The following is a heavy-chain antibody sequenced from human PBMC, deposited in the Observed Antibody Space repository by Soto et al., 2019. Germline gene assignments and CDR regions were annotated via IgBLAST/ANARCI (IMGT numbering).Heavy chain of an antibody. D-gene: IGHD3-3*01. V-gene: IGHV1-2*04. CDR3: AREFRVLRFLEWLPQYNWFDP. CDR1: GGALNTFA. CDR2: INPNSGGT. Sequence: GASVKVSCKASGGALNTFAFTWVRQAPGQGLEWMGWINPNSGGTNYAQKFQGWVTMTRDTSISTAYMELSRLRSDDTAVYYCAREFRVLRFLEWLPQYNWFDPWGQGTLVTAPQ. J-gene: IGHJ5*02.